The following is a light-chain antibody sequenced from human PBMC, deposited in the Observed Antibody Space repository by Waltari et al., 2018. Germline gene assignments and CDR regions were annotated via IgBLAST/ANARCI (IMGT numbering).Light chain of an antibody. CDR2: EVK. J-gene: IGLJ1*01. CDR3: SAYTTSNTLV. V-gene: IGLV2-14*01. Sequence: QSALTQPASVSGSPGQSITISCTGTSDDIGRYNYVSWYQLHPGKAPKLIIYEVKYRPSGVSSRFSGSRSANTASLTISVLQAEDEADYCCSAYTTSNTLVFGTGTYVTVL. CDR1: SDDIGRYNY.